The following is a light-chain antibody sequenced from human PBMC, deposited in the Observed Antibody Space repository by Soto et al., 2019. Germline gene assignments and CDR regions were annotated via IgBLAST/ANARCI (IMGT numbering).Light chain of an antibody. J-gene: IGKJ5*01. Sequence: VLTQSPATLSWSPGERATRSCRASLNFNSYLACYQQKPGQAPRLLICEASNRAAGIPARFSGSASGKDSTLTISSLEHEDFAVYYCQQRSNRPPITFGQGTRLEIK. CDR3: QQRSNRPPIT. V-gene: IGKV3-11*01. CDR2: EAS. CDR1: LNFNSY.